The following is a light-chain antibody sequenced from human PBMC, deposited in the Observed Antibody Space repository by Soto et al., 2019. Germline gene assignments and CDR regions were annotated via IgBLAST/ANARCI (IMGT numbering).Light chain of an antibody. Sequence: EIVLTQSPGTLSLSPGESAILSCRASQSLRSSFLAWYQQKPGQAPRLLIYSSSNRATGIPDRFSGGGSGTDFTLTISRLEPADFAVYYCQQYGRSPLTFGGGTKV. CDR3: QQYGRSPLT. CDR1: QSLRSSF. CDR2: SSS. J-gene: IGKJ4*01. V-gene: IGKV3-20*01.